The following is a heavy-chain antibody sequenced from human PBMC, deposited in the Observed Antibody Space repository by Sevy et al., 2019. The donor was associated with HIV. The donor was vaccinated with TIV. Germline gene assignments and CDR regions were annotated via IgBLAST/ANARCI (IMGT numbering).Heavy chain of an antibody. CDR3: AKGGGGHYDPDEIGYYFYYYNMDV. D-gene: IGHD3-22*01. Sequence: EGSLRLSCAVSGFSFDSYGMTWVRQAPGKGLEWVSGISGSGTRTYYADSVKGRFIISRDNSKNTLYLQMNSLRSEDTAIYYWAKGGGGHYDPDEIGYYFYYYNMDVWGKGTTVTVSS. CDR2: ISGSGTRT. V-gene: IGHV3-23*01. J-gene: IGHJ6*03. CDR1: GFSFDSYG.